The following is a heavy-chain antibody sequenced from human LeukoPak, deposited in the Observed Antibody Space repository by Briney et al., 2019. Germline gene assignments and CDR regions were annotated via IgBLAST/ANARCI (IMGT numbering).Heavy chain of an antibody. V-gene: IGHV1-8*01. CDR1: GYTFTSYD. J-gene: IGHJ6*02. CDR2: MNPNRGNT. CDR3: ARGDDSSSWYSKIYYYYGMDV. Sequence: ASVKVSCKASGYTFTSYDINCVRQATGQGLEWMGWMNPNRGNTGYAQKFQGRVTMTRNTSISTAYMELSSLRSEDTAVYYCARGDDSSSWYSKIYYYYGMDVWGQGTTVTVSS. D-gene: IGHD6-13*01.